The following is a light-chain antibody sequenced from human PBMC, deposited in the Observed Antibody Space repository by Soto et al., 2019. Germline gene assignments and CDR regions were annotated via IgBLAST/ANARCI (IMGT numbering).Light chain of an antibody. CDR3: HQYGTSPRT. CDR2: GAS. V-gene: IGKV3-15*01. Sequence: EIVMTQSPATLSVSPGERATLSCRASQRVSRNLAWYQQKPGQAPRLLIYGASTRATGIPARFSGSGSETEFTLTISGLQSEDFAVYYCHQYGTSPRTFGQGTKVEIK. J-gene: IGKJ1*01. CDR1: QRVSRN.